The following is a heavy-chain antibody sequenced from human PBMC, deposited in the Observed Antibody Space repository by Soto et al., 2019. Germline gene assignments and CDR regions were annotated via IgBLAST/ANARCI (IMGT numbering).Heavy chain of an antibody. J-gene: IGHJ6*02. D-gene: IGHD7-27*01. CDR1: GGSISDDTYY. CDR2: MNHSGST. CDR3: AREPAWGYYGMDV. V-gene: IGHV4-39*07. Sequence: SETLSLTCTVSGGSISDDTYYWGWIRQPPGKGLEWIGEMNHSGSTNYNPSLKSRVTMSVDTSKNQFSLKLSSVTAADTAVYYCAREPAWGYYGMDVWGQGTTVTVSS.